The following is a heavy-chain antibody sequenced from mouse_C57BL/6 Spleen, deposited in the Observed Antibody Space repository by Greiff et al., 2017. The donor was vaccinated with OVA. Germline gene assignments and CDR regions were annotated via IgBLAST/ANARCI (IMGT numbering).Heavy chain of an antibody. J-gene: IGHJ1*03. D-gene: IGHD1-1*01. CDR3: TTLITTVVAPYWYFDV. Sequence: EVKLQQSGAELVRPGASVKLSCTASGFNIKDDYMHWVKQRPEQGLEWIGWIDPENGDTEYASKFQGKATITADTSSNTAYLQLSSLTSEDTAVYYCTTLITTVVAPYWYFDVWGTGTTVTVSS. V-gene: IGHV14-4*01. CDR2: IDPENGDT. CDR1: GFNIKDDY.